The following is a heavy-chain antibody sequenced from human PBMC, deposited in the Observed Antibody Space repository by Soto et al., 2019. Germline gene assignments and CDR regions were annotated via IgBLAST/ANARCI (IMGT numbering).Heavy chain of an antibody. CDR1: GYGFTTYG. CDR3: ARGRYGDX. CDR2: ISAHNGNT. J-gene: IGHJ4*01. Sequence: QVHLVQSGAEVKKPGASVKVSCKGSGYGFTTYGITWVRQAPGQGLEWMAWISAHNGNTNYAQKLQGRVTVTRDTSTSTAYMELRSLRSDDTAVYYCARGRYGDXWGXXXXVTVSS. D-gene: IGHD1-1*01. V-gene: IGHV1-18*01.